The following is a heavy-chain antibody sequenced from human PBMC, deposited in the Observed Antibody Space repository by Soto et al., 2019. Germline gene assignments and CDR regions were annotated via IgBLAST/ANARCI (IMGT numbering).Heavy chain of an antibody. Sequence: KTSETLSLTCTVTGGSISSYYWSWIRQPPGKGLEWIGYIYYSGSTNYNPSLKSRVTISVDTSKNQFSLKLSSVTAADTAVYYCARGSGTVTHFDYWGQGTLVTVSS. V-gene: IGHV4-59*01. CDR3: ARGSGTVTHFDY. CDR2: IYYSGST. J-gene: IGHJ4*02. CDR1: GGSISSYY. D-gene: IGHD4-17*01.